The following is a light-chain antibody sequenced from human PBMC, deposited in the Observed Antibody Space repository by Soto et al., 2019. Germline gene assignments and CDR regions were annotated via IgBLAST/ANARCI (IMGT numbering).Light chain of an antibody. CDR2: DVS. Sequence: QSALTQSASVSGSPGQSINISCTGTSSDVGGYNYVSWYQQHPGKAPKLMIYDVSNRPSGVSNRFSGSKSGNTASLTISGLQDEDEADYYCSSYSGSSTVVFGGGTKVTVL. CDR1: SSDVGGYNY. CDR3: SSYSGSSTVV. V-gene: IGLV2-14*01. J-gene: IGLJ2*01.